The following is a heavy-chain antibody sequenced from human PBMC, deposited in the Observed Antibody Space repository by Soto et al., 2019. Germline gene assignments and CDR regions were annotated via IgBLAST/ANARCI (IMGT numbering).Heavy chain of an antibody. Sequence: QVQLQQWGAGLLKPSETLSLTCAVYGGSFSDYYWSWIRQPPGKGLEWIGEINHSGSTSYTPSLKSRVSISVDTSKNQFSLKLSSVTAADTAVYYCARAPGPFGRWEGYFQYWGQGTLVTVSS. CDR3: ARAPGPFGRWEGYFQY. J-gene: IGHJ1*01. D-gene: IGHD1-26*01. CDR1: GGSFSDYY. V-gene: IGHV4-34*01. CDR2: INHSGST.